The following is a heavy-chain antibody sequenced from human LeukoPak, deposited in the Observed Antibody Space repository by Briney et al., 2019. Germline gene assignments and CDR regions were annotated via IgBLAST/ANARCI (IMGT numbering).Heavy chain of an antibody. V-gene: IGHV3-15*05. CDR1: GFRFSYTW. CDR2: IKNKADGGKI. D-gene: IGHD6-13*01. CDR3: TTSDYSSSWFFPFDY. Sequence: GGSLRLSCAASGFRFSYTWMTWVRQAPGKGLEWIGRIKNKADGGKIDYSAPVKGRFSISRDDSKNELYLQMNSLKTEDTAVYYCTTSDYSSSWFFPFDYWGQGTLVTVSS. J-gene: IGHJ4*02.